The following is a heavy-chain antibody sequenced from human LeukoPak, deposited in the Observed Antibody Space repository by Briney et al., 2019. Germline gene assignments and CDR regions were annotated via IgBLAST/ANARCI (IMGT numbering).Heavy chain of an antibody. J-gene: IGHJ6*03. V-gene: IGHV1-69*01. D-gene: IGHD3-16*01. CDR2: IIPIFGTA. CDR3: ARGEGSNDYVWGSGRYYYYMDV. Sequence: SVKVSCEASGGTFSSYAITWVRQAPGQGLEWMGGIIPIFGTANYAQKFQGRVTITADESTSTAYMELSSLRSEDTAVYYCARGEGSNDYVWGSGRYYYYMDVWGKGTTVTVSS. CDR1: GGTFSSYA.